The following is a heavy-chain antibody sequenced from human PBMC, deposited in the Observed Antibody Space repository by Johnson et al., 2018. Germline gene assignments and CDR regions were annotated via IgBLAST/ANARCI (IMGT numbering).Heavy chain of an antibody. CDR3: ARGGRNYAFDI. V-gene: IGHV3-64*02. J-gene: IGHJ3*02. CDR1: GFTFSSYA. Sequence: VRLVESGEGLVQPGGSLRLSCAASGFTFSSYAMHWVRQAPGKGLEYVSAISSNGGSTYYADSVKGRFTISRDNSKNTLYLQMGSLRAEDMAGYYGARGGRNYAFDIWGQGTMVTVSS. CDR2: ISSNGGST. D-gene: IGHD3-16*01.